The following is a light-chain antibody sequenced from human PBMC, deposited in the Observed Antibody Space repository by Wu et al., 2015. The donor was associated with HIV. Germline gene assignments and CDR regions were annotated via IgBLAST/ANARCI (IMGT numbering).Light chain of an antibody. Sequence: DIQLTQSPSFLSASVGDRVTITCRASQGISSYLAWYQQKPGKAPKLLIYGASTLQSGVPSRFSGSESGTEFTLTISSLQPEGFATYYCQQLNSYRRRTFGQGTKLEIK. CDR3: QQLNSYRRRT. J-gene: IGKJ2*01. V-gene: IGKV1-9*01. CDR2: GAS. CDR1: QGISSY.